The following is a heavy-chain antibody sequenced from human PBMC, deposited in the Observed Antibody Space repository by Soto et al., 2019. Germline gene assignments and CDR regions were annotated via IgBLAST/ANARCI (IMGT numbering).Heavy chain of an antibody. CDR3: ARVSYDYSNYGREPEYYYYGMDV. Sequence: GASVKVSCKASGGTFSSYAISWVRQAPGQGLEWMGGIIPIFGTANYAQKFQGRVTITADESTSTAYMELSSLRSEDTAVYYCARVSYDYSNYGREPEYYYYGMDVWGQGTTVTVSS. CDR2: IIPIFGTA. V-gene: IGHV1-69*13. CDR1: GGTFSSYA. D-gene: IGHD4-4*01. J-gene: IGHJ6*02.